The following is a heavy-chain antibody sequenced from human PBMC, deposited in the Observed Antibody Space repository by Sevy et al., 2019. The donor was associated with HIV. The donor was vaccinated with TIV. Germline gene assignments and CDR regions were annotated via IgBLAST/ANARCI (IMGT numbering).Heavy chain of an antibody. CDR2: ISYDGSNK. V-gene: IGHV3-30*18. Sequence: GGSLRLSCAASGFTFSSYGMHWVRQAPGKGLEWVADISYDGSNKYYADSVKGRFTISRDNSKNTLYLQMNSLRAEDTAVYYCAKEGRDGYNRPKGIGFYYYYGMDVWGQGTTVTVSS. J-gene: IGHJ6*02. D-gene: IGHD5-12*01. CDR3: AKEGRDGYNRPKGIGFYYYYGMDV. CDR1: GFTFSSYG.